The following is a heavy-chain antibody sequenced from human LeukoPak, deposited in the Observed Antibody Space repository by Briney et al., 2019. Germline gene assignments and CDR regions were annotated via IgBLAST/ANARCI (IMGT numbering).Heavy chain of an antibody. Sequence: GGSLRLSCAASGFAFSIYWMHWVRQAPGEGLVWVSRINSDGSTTGYAGFVKGRLTISRDNSKNTLYLQMNSLRAEDTAVYYCARDGDYYDSSGYIYGMDVWGQGTTVTVSS. CDR1: GFAFSIYW. J-gene: IGHJ6*02. V-gene: IGHV3-74*01. CDR2: INSDGSTT. CDR3: ARDGDYYDSSGYIYGMDV. D-gene: IGHD3-22*01.